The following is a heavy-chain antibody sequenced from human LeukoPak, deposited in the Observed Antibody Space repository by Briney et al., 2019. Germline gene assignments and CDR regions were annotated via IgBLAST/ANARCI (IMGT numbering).Heavy chain of an antibody. D-gene: IGHD1-26*01. CDR2: IHYSGST. CDR3: AREEWDLRAFDI. CDR1: SGSISSNNYY. V-gene: IGHV4-39*02. J-gene: IGHJ3*02. Sequence: SETLSLTCIVSSGSISSNNYYWGWIRQPPGKGLDWIGSIHYSGSTYYNPSLKSRVTISVDTSKNQFSLKLSSVTAADTAVYYCAREEWDLRAFDIWGQGTMVTVSS.